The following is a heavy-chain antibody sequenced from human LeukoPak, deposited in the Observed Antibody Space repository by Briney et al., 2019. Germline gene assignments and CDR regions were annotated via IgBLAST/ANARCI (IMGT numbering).Heavy chain of an antibody. V-gene: IGHV4-34*01. CDR2: IDHRGFT. J-gene: IGHJ4*02. CDR3: ASGQTYLDY. Sequence: SETLSPTCAVYGGSFSAHYWSCLRQPPGKGLEWIGEIDHRGFTSYNPSLKSRVTISVDTSNNQFSLRLTSVTAADTAVYYCASGQTYLDYWGQGTLVTVSS. CDR1: GGSFSAHY.